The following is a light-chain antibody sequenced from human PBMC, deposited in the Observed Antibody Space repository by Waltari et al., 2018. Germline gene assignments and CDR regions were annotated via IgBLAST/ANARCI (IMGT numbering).Light chain of an antibody. J-gene: IGKJ1*01. CDR2: KAS. CDR3: QQYNSYSWT. CDR1: QCISSW. V-gene: IGKV1-5*03. Sequence: DIQMTQSPSTPSSSVGDRFTITCRASQCISSWLAWYQQKPGKAPKLLIYKASSLESGVPSRFSGSGSGTEFTLNISSLQPDDFATYYCQQYNSYSWTFGQGTKVEIK.